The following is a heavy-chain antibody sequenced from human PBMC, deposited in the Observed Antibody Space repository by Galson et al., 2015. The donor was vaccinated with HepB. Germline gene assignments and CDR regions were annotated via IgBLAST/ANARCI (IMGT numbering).Heavy chain of an antibody. V-gene: IGHV3-23*01. CDR2: ISGSGGST. Sequence: SLRLSCAASGFTFSSYAMSWVRQAPGKGLEWVSAISGSGGSTYYADSVKGRFTISRDNSKNTLDLQMNSLRAEDTAVYYCAKDKGGGYYDSSYWGQGTLVTVSS. D-gene: IGHD3-22*01. CDR3: AKDKGGGYYDSSY. CDR1: GFTFSSYA. J-gene: IGHJ4*02.